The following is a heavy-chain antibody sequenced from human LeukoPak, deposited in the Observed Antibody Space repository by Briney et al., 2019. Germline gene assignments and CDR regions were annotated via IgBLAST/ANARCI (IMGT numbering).Heavy chain of an antibody. CDR1: GFTFSSYA. J-gene: IGHJ4*02. Sequence: GGSLRLSCAASGFTFSSYAMSWVRQAPGKGLEWVSAISGSGGSTYYADSVRGRFTISRDNSKNTLYLQMNSLRAEDTAVYYCAKGSGYYPEGSDYWGQGTLVTVSS. D-gene: IGHD3-22*01. CDR3: AKGSGYYPEGSDY. V-gene: IGHV3-23*01. CDR2: ISGSGGST.